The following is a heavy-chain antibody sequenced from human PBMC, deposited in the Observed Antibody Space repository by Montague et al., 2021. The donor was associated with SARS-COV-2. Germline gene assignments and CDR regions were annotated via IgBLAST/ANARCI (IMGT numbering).Heavy chain of an antibody. J-gene: IGHJ4*02. V-gene: IGHV4-39*01. CDR1: GGSISSSCYY. Sequence: SETLSLTCTVSGGSISSSCYYWGWIRQPPGKGLEWIGSIYYSGSTYYNPSLKSRVTISVDTSKNQFSLKLSSATAADTAVYYCARHGKTRIAMIVVVIGYFDYWGQGTLVTVSS. D-gene: IGHD3-22*01. CDR2: IYYSGST. CDR3: ARHGKTRIAMIVVVIGYFDY.